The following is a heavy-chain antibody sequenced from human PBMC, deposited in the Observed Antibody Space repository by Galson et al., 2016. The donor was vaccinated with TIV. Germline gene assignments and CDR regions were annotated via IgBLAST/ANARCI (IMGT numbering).Heavy chain of an antibody. J-gene: IGHJ5*02. D-gene: IGHD4-11*01. CDR2: IFSTGST. CDR3: ARLYINYEDNWFDP. Sequence: TLSLTCTVSGDSISSDNHHWSWIRQPAGAGLEWIGRIFSTGSTDYNPPLKSRVTISVDKSKDQFSLNVNSVTAADTAMYYCARLYINYEDNWFDPWGQGILVTVSS. V-gene: IGHV4-61*02. CDR1: GDSISSDNHH.